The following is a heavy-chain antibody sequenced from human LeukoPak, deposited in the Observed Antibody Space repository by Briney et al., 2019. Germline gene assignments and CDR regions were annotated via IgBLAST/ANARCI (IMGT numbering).Heavy chain of an antibody. CDR1: GFTFSSYA. V-gene: IGHV3-30-3*01. Sequence: GGSLRLSCAASGFTFSSYAMHWVRQAPGKGLEWVAVISYDGSNKYYADSVKGRFTISRDNSKNTLYLQMNSLRAEDTAVYYCARAGQQLAPFDYWAREPWSPSPQ. D-gene: IGHD6-13*01. J-gene: IGHJ4*02. CDR2: ISYDGSNK. CDR3: ARAGQQLAPFDY.